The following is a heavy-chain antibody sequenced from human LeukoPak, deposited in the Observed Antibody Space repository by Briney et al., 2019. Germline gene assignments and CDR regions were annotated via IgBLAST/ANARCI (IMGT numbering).Heavy chain of an antibody. J-gene: IGHJ6*02. V-gene: IGHV1-69*04. Sequence: SVKVSCKASGGTFSSYAISWVRQAPGQGLEWMGRIIPTLGIANYAQKFQGRVTITADKSTSTAYMELSSLRSEDTAVYYCARSTFYDYGGNYYGMDVWGQGTTVTVSS. CDR1: GGTFSSYA. D-gene: IGHD4-17*01. CDR2: IIPTLGIA. CDR3: ARSTFYDYGGNYYGMDV.